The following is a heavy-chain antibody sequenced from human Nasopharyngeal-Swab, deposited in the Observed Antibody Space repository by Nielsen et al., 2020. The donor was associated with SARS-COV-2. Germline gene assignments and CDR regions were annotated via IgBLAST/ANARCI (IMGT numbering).Heavy chain of an antibody. D-gene: IGHD3-10*01. V-gene: IGHV4-59*01. Sequence: WIRQPPGKRLEWIGYLYYSGITNYNPSLMSRVTISIDKSKNQFSLNLSSVNAADTAVYFCAREAYYYGSGTYDSWGQGTLVTVSS. J-gene: IGHJ4*02. CDR2: LYYSGIT. CDR3: AREAYYYGSGTYDS.